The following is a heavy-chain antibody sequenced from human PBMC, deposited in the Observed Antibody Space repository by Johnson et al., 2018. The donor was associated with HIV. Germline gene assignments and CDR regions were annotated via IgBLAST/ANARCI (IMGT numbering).Heavy chain of an antibody. V-gene: IGHV3-30*02. CDR2: IRYDGRNK. D-gene: IGHD2-21*01. CDR1: EFTFSSYG. J-gene: IGHJ3*02. Sequence: QVQLVESGGGVVQPGGSLRLSCAASEFTFSSYGMHWVRQAPGKGLEWVAFIRYDGRNKYYRDSVKGRFTISRDNSKYTLYLHRNSLRAEDTAVYYCAKLGGEDGFDIWGQGTMVTVSS. CDR3: AKLGGEDGFDI.